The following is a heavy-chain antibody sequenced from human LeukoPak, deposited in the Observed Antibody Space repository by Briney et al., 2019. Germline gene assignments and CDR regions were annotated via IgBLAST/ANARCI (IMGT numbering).Heavy chain of an antibody. CDR1: GGTFSSYA. CDR3: ARVPSIWATYVDTAMVTSVWFDP. J-gene: IGHJ5*02. CDR2: IIPILGIA. Sequence: GSSVRVSCKASGGTFSSYAISWVRQAPGQGLEWMGRIIPILGIANYAQKFQGRVTITADKSTSTAYMELSSLRSEDTAVYYCARVPSIWATYVDTAMVTSVWFDPWGQGTLVTVSS. D-gene: IGHD5-18*01. V-gene: IGHV1-69*04.